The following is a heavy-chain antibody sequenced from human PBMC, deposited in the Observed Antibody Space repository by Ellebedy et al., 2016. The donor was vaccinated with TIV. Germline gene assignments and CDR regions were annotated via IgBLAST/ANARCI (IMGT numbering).Heavy chain of an antibody. D-gene: IGHD2-2*01. V-gene: IGHV3-23*01. CDR2: LSGSGIST. J-gene: IGHJ4*02. CDR1: GFTFGNYG. CDR3: AKELSTSPAAGGIFDF. Sequence: GGSLRLSCVVSGFTFGNYGMSWVRQAPGEGLEWVSALSGSGISTYYADSVKGRFTISRDNSKNTLYLQTNSLRAEDTAIYYCAKELSTSPAAGGIFDFWGQGSLVTVSS.